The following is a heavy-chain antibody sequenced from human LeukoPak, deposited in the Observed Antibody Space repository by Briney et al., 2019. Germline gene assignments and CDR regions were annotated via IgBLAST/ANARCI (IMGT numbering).Heavy chain of an antibody. J-gene: IGHJ5*02. Sequence: PSETLSLTCTVSGASITSNSYYWGWIRQPPGRGLEWIGSIYYSGSTYYNPSLKSRVTISVDTSKNQFSLKLSSVTAADTAVYYCAREGDSNSVGWFDPWGQGTLVTVSS. CDR3: AREGDSNSVGWFDP. D-gene: IGHD6-13*01. CDR1: GASITSNSYY. CDR2: IYYSGST. V-gene: IGHV4-39*07.